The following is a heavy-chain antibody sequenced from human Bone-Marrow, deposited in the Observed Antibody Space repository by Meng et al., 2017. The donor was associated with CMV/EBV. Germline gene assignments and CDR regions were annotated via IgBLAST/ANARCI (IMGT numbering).Heavy chain of an antibody. CDR2: ISSNAYGGTT. CDR3: SRNDFWSGYFFDF. CDR1: GFTFSSFW. D-gene: IGHD3-3*01. J-gene: IGHJ4*02. Sequence: GESLKISCAASGFTFSSFWMSWVRQAPGKGLEWVAFISSNAYGGTTKYAASVKGRFSISRDDSKSIAYLQMNSLQSEDTAVYYCSRNDFWSGYFFDFWGRGTLVTVSS. V-gene: IGHV3-49*04.